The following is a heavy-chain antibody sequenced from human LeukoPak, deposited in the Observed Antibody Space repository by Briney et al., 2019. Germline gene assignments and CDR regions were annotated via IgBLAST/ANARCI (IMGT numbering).Heavy chain of an antibody. Sequence: SETLSLTCTVSGGSISSYYWSWIRQPPGKRLEWIGYIYYSGSTNYNPSLKSRVTISVDTSKNQFSLKLSSVTAADTAVYYCARDNYDSSGYYYSFDSWGQGTLVTVSS. J-gene: IGHJ4*02. CDR2: IYYSGST. D-gene: IGHD3-22*01. CDR3: ARDNYDSSGYYYSFDS. V-gene: IGHV4-59*01. CDR1: GGSISSYY.